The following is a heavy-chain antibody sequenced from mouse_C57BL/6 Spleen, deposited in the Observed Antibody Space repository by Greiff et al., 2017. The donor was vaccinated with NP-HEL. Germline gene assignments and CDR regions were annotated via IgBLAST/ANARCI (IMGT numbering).Heavy chain of an antibody. CDR1: GFTFSSYA. Sequence: EVMLVESGGGLVKPGGSLKLSCAASGFTFSSYAMSWVRQTPEKRLEWVATISDGGSYTYYPANVKGRFTISRDNAKNNLYLQMSHLKSEDTAMYYCARDRYFDVWGTGTTVTVSS. J-gene: IGHJ1*03. CDR3: ARDRYFDV. CDR2: ISDGGSYT. V-gene: IGHV5-4*01.